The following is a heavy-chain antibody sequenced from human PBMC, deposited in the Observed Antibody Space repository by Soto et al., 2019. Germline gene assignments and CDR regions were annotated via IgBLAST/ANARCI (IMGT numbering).Heavy chain of an antibody. CDR3: SLFPYGGYHYCDY. J-gene: IGHJ4*02. CDR2: IYSGGST. CDR1: GFTVSSNY. V-gene: IGHV3-66*01. D-gene: IGHD5-12*01. Sequence: EVQLVESGGGLVQPGGSLRLSCAASGFTVSSNYMSWVRQAPGKGLEWVSVIYSGGSTYYADSVKGRFTISRDNSKNTLYLQVNSLRAEDTAVYYCSLFPYGGYHYCDYWGQGALVTVSS.